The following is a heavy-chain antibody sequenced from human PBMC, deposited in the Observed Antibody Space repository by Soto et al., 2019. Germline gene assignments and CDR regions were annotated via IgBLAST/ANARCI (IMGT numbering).Heavy chain of an antibody. J-gene: IGHJ4*02. CDR1: GGTISTYY. Sequence: SETLSLTCTVSGGTISTYYWSWIRQPPGKGLEWIGYVFYSGITNYNPSLKSRVTISVDTSKNQFSLRLSSVTAADTAVYYCARESREYYFDYWGQGTLVTVSS. CDR3: ARESREYYFDY. V-gene: IGHV4-59*01. CDR2: VFYSGIT.